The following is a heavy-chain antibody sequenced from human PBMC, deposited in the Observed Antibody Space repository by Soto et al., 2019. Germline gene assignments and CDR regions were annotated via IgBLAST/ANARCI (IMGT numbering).Heavy chain of an antibody. CDR1: GYTFSNFW. Sequence: PGESLKISCKGSGYTFSNFWIGWVRQLPGKGLEWMGIIYPGDHETRYSPSFHGKVTISADRSINTAYLQWNSLEASDTAFYFCARSPRSSPYFDYWGQGALVTVS. D-gene: IGHD6-13*01. CDR3: ARSPRSSPYFDY. V-gene: IGHV5-51*01. CDR2: IYPGDHET. J-gene: IGHJ4*02.